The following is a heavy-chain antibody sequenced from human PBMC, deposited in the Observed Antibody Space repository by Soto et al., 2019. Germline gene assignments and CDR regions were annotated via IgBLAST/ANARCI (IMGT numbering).Heavy chain of an antibody. J-gene: IGHJ6*02. V-gene: IGHV5-10-1*01. CDR3: ARHHYYFWSGYPRRGLMDV. Sequence: PGDSLKISCKGSGYSFTSYWISWVRQMPGKGLEWMGRIDPSDSYTNYSPSFQGHVTISADKSISTAYLQWSSLKASDTAMYYCARHHYYFWSGYPRRGLMDVWGPGTTATVSS. D-gene: IGHD3-3*01. CDR1: GYSFTSYW. CDR2: IDPSDSYT.